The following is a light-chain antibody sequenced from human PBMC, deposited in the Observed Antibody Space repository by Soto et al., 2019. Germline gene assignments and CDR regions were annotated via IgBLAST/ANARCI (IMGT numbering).Light chain of an antibody. CDR1: SNDVGTYNL. Sequence: QSALTHPAPVSGSPGQSITLSCTGTSNDVGTYNLVSWYQQHPGKAPKLIIFEGFKRPSGVSNRFSGSKSGNTASLTISGLQAEDEADYYCSSYAGSTTYVFGTGTKAPS. CDR3: SSYAGSTTYV. V-gene: IGLV2-23*01. J-gene: IGLJ1*01. CDR2: EGF.